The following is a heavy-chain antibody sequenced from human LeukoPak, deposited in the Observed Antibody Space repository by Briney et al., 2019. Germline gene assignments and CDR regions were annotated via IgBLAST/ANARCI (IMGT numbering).Heavy chain of an antibody. Sequence: SQTLSLTCAISGDSVSSISVAWNWIRQSPSRGLEWLGRTYYRSKWYYEYAVSVKSRININPDTSKNQFSQQLTSETPEDTAGYYCSLARAEYLYGMDVWGQGTTVTVSS. CDR3: SLARAEYLYGMDV. CDR2: TYYRSKWYY. J-gene: IGHJ6*02. CDR1: GDSVSSISVA. D-gene: IGHD2-2*02. V-gene: IGHV6-1*01.